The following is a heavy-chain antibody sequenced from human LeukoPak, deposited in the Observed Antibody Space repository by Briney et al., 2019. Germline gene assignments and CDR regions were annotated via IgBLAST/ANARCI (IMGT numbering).Heavy chain of an antibody. CDR1: GFTFSNAW. V-gene: IGHV3-15*01. CDR3: TTATSY. Sequence: TTGGSLRLSCAASGFTFSNAWMSWVRQAPGKGLEWVGRIKSKTYGETTDYAAPVKGRFTISRDDSKNTVYLQMRSLKIEDTALYYCTTATSYWGQGSLVTVSS. J-gene: IGHJ4*02. CDR2: IKSKTYGETT.